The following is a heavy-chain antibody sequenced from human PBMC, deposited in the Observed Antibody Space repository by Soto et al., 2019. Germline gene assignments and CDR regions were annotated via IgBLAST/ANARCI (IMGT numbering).Heavy chain of an antibody. CDR1: GFTFSSYA. V-gene: IGHV3-23*01. J-gene: IGHJ4*02. CDR2: ISGSADST. CDR3: ARHKFYGDPYSFDY. D-gene: IGHD4-17*01. Sequence: EVQMWESGGGLVQPGGSLRLSCAASGFTFSSYAMNWVRQAPGKGLEWVSVISGSADSTYYAASVKGRFTIARDNSRNTLYLQMNSLIAEDTDVYYCARHKFYGDPYSFDYWGQGNLVTVSS.